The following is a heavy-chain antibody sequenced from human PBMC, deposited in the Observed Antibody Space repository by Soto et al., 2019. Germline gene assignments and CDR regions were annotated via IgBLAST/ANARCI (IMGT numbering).Heavy chain of an antibody. V-gene: IGHV2-5*01. CDR2: IYWNDDK. Sequence: SGPTLVTPTQTLTLTCTFSGFSLSTSGVGVGWIRQPPGKALEWLALIYWNDDKRYSPSLKSRLTITKDTSKNQVVLTMTNIDPVDTATYYCAHSDNGFQAFDYWGQGTLVTVSS. CDR1: GFSLSTSGVG. D-gene: IGHD4-17*01. CDR3: AHSDNGFQAFDY. J-gene: IGHJ4*02.